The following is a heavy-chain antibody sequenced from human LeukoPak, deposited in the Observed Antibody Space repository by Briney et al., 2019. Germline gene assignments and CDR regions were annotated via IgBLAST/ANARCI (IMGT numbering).Heavy chain of an antibody. CDR3: ARLGDWNYNPLSYFDY. Sequence: ASVKVSCKASGYTFTGYYMHWVRQAPGQGLEWMGWINPNSGGTNYAQKFQGRATMTRDTSISTAYMELSRLRSDDTAVYYCARLGDWNYNPLSYFDYWGQGTLVTVSS. CDR2: INPNSGGT. D-gene: IGHD1-7*01. CDR1: GYTFTGYY. V-gene: IGHV1-2*02. J-gene: IGHJ4*02.